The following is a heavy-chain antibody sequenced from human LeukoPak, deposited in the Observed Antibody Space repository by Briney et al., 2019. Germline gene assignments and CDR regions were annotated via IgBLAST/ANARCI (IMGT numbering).Heavy chain of an antibody. D-gene: IGHD3-10*02. V-gene: IGHV4-59*08. Sequence: PSETLSLTCTVSGGSISEYYWSWIRQPPGKGLEWIAYISYNGITNYNPSLKSRVTISVDTSKNQFSLKLSSVTAADTAVYYCARHMSDDYDYWGQGTLVTVSS. CDR2: ISYNGIT. CDR3: ARHMSDDYDY. CDR1: GGSISEYY. J-gene: IGHJ4*02.